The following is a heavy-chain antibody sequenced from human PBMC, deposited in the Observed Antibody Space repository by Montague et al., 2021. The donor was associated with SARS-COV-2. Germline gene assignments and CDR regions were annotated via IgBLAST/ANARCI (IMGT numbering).Heavy chain of an antibody. Sequence: TLSLTCAVSGGSVSSGDYSWGWIRQSPGKGLEWIGYIYQSGSAYYXPSLKSRVTISIDTSNNQFSLNLRSVTAADTGLYYCATGTRVYGMDFWGQGTTVPVSS. V-gene: IGHV4-30-2*06. CDR1: GGSVSSGDYS. J-gene: IGHJ6*02. D-gene: IGHD3-10*01. CDR3: ATGTRVYGMDF. CDR2: IYQSGSA.